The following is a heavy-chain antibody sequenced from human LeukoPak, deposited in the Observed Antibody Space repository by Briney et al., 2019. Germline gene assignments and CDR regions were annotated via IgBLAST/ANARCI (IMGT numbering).Heavy chain of an antibody. Sequence: SETLSLTCTVSGGSISSSNYYWGWIRQPPGKGLEWIGSIYYSGSTYYNPSLKSRVTISVDTSKNQFSLKLSSVTAADTAVYYCARHWSYYYFDYWGQGTLVTVSS. V-gene: IGHV4-39*01. D-gene: IGHD1-26*01. J-gene: IGHJ4*02. CDR1: GGSISSSNYY. CDR2: IYYSGST. CDR3: ARHWSYYYFDY.